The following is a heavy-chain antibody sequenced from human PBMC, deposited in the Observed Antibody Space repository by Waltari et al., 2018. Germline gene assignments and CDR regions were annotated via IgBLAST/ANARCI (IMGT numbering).Heavy chain of an antibody. CDR3: ARGSLAARWFDP. Sequence: QVQLQQWGAGLLKPSETLSLTCAVYGGSFSGYYWSWIRQPPGKGLEWIGEINHSGSTNYNPSLKSRVTISVDTSKNQFSLKLSSVTAADTAVYYCARGSLAARWFDPWGQGTLVTVSS. J-gene: IGHJ5*02. CDR1: GGSFSGYY. D-gene: IGHD6-6*01. V-gene: IGHV4-34*01. CDR2: INHSGST.